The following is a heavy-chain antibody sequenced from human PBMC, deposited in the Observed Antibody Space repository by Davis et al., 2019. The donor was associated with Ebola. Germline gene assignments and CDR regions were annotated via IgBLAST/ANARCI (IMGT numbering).Heavy chain of an antibody. D-gene: IGHD4-17*01. CDR2: MNPNSGNT. CDR1: GYTFTSYD. CDR3: ASLLSDYGDGYGMDV. V-gene: IGHV1-8*01. Sequence: ASVKVSCKASGYTFTSYDINWVRQATGQGLEWMGWMNPNSGNTGYAQKFQGRVTMTRNTSISTAYMELSSLRSEDTAVYYCASLLSDYGDGYGMDVWGQGTTVTVSS. J-gene: IGHJ6*02.